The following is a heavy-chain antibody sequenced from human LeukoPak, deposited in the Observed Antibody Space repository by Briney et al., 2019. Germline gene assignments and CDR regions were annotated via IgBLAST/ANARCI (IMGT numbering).Heavy chain of an antibody. CDR2: IYAGGST. CDR1: GFTVSSNY. D-gene: IGHD3-16*01. Sequence: GGSLRLSCAASGFTVSSNYMSWVRQAPGKGLEWVSLIYAGGSTYYADAVKGRFTISRHNSKNTLHLQMNSLRVEDTAVYYCARWVAAAPVWAFDYWGQGTLVTVSS. J-gene: IGHJ4*02. CDR3: ARWVAAAPVWAFDY. V-gene: IGHV3-53*04.